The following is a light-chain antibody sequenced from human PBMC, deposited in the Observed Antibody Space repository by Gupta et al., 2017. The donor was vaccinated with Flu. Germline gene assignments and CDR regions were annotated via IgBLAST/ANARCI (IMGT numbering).Light chain of an antibody. J-gene: IGLJ3*02. CDR2: ENS. V-gene: IGLV1-51*02. CDR3: GSWDDRLNGGV. CDR1: SSNIGSYD. Sequence: VIISCSGSSSNIGSYDVSWYRHLPGTAPKLLSSENSRRPSGIPDRFAGYKSGTAATLVISGLQTGDEADDYCGSWDDRLNGGVFGGGTKLTVL.